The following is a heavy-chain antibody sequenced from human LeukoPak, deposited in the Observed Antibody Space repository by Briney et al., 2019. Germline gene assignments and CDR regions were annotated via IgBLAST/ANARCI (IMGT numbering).Heavy chain of an antibody. Sequence: PGGSLRPSCVASEFSLGAYAMNWVRQAPGKGLEWVSYISASSSATYYAESVKGRFTISRDNGQNSLYLQMNSLRAGDTAVYYCTRGVGRRGGTFDYWGQGTLVTVSS. J-gene: IGHJ4*02. CDR1: EFSLGAYA. CDR3: TRGVGRRGGTFDY. CDR2: ISASSSAT. D-gene: IGHD3-10*01. V-gene: IGHV3-48*01.